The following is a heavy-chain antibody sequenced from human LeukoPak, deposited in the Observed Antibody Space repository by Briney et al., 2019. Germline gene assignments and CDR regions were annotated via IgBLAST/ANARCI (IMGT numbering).Heavy chain of an antibody. CDR3: ARDTIFDY. V-gene: IGHV3-48*02. CDR2: ISSSGGTI. Sequence: GGSLRLSCAASGFTFNTYSMNWVRQTPGEGLEWVSYISSSGGTIYYADSVKGRFTISRDNAKNSLYLQMNSLRDEDTAVYHCARDTIFDYWGQGSLVTVSS. CDR1: GFTFNTYS. J-gene: IGHJ4*02. D-gene: IGHD3-9*01.